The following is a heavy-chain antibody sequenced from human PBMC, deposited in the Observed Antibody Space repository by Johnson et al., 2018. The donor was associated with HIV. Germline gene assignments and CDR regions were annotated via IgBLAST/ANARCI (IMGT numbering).Heavy chain of an antibody. D-gene: IGHD1-14*01. Sequence: QVQLVESGGGVVQPGGSLRLSCAASGFTFSSYGMHWVRQAPGKGLEWVAFIRYDGSNKYYADSVKGRFTISRDNSKNTLYLQMNSLRAEDTALYYCAKDNPRLGVAFDIWGQGTMVTVSS. V-gene: IGHV3-30*02. J-gene: IGHJ3*02. CDR1: GFTFSSYG. CDR3: AKDNPRLGVAFDI. CDR2: IRYDGSNK.